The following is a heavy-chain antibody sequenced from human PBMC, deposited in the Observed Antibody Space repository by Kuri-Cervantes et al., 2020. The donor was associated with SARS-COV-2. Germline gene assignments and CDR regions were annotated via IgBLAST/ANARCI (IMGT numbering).Heavy chain of an antibody. CDR3: ARDRSDTSGYFDY. V-gene: IGHV3-53*05. CDR1: GGSISSSCYS. D-gene: IGHD3-22*01. CDR2: IYSGGST. Sequence: ETLSLTCTVSGGSISSSCYSWGWIRQPPGKGLEWVAVIYSGGSTYYADSVKGRFTISRDNSKNTLYLQMNGLRAEDTAVYYCARDRSDTSGYFDYWGQGALVTVSS. J-gene: IGHJ4*02.